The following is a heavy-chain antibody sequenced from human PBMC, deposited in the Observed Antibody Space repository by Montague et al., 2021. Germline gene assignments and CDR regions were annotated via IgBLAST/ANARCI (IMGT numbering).Heavy chain of an antibody. J-gene: IGHJ4*02. CDR3: ATWPAYSTTWYYFDS. D-gene: IGHD2/OR15-2a*01. CDR1: GGSISSDNYY. CDR2: IHYTGSA. Sequence: SETLSLTCTVSGGSISSDNYYWAWIRQPPGKGLEWIGSIHYTGSAHYNPSLNSRVTISVDTSKNQFSLKLSSVTAADTAVYYCATWPAYSTTWYYFDSWGQGTQVIVSS. V-gene: IGHV4-39*01.